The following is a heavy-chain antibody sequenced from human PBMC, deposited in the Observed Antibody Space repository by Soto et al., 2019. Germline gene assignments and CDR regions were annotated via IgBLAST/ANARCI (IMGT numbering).Heavy chain of an antibody. CDR3: AREGVGADIDAFDI. CDR2: INSDGSST. CDR1: GFTFSSYW. V-gene: IGHV3-74*01. J-gene: IGHJ3*02. D-gene: IGHD1-26*01. Sequence: EVQLVESGGGLVQPGGSLRLSCAASGFTFSSYWMHWVRQAPGKGLVWVSRINSDGSSTSYADSVKGRFTISRDNAKNTLYLQMNSLRADDTAVYYCAREGVGADIDAFDIWGQGTMVTVSS.